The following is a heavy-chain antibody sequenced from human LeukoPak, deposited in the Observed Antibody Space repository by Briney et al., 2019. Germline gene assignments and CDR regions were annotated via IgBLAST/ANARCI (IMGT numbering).Heavy chain of an antibody. CDR2: ISDSGGRT. D-gene: IGHD6-19*01. J-gene: IGHJ4*02. CDR3: AKGGIAVAAPGGRIDY. Sequence: PGGSLRLSCAASGFTFSSYAMNWVRQAPGKGLEWVSGISDSGGRTYYADSVKGRFTISRDNSKNTLYLQMNSLRAEDTAVYYCAKGGIAVAAPGGRIDYWGQGTLVTVSS. CDR1: GFTFSSYA. V-gene: IGHV3-23*01.